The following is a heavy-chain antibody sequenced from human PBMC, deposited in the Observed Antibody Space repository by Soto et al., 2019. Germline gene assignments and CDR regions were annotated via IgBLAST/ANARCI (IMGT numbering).Heavy chain of an antibody. D-gene: IGHD3-16*01. V-gene: IGHV3-7*03. CDR2: IKQDGREK. CDR3: AGDGVRKGAYNGRLDP. CDR1: GFSFSSYW. J-gene: IGHJ5*02. Sequence: GGSLRLSCAASGFSFSSYWMTWVRQAPGKGLEWVANIKQDGREKYYVASVKGRFTISRDNGKSLLFLQMDSLTPDDTAVYYCAGDGVRKGAYNGRLDPCGQGTLVTVSS.